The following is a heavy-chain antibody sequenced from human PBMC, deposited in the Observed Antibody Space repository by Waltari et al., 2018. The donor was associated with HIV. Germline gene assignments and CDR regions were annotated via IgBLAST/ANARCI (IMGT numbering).Heavy chain of an antibody. Sequence: QVQLVQSGAEVKKPESSVKVSCRASGGTFGSYTISWVRQAPGQGPEWMGGIIPMFGTATYAQKFQGRVTRTADKSTNTVYLELSTLRFDDTALYYCARGGCSGGTCYSKSFDLWGQGTMVTVS. CDR1: GGTFGSYT. D-gene: IGHD2-21*01. CDR3: ARGGCSGGTCYSKSFDL. J-gene: IGHJ3*01. CDR2: IIPMFGTA. V-gene: IGHV1-69*06.